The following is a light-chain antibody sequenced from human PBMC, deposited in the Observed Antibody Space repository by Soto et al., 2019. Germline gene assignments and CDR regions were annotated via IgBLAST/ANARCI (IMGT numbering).Light chain of an antibody. J-gene: IGKJ3*01. CDR3: QKYNSAPFT. Sequence: DIQMTQSPSSLSASVGDRVAITCRASQGISNYLAWYQQKPGKVPNLLIYSASTLQSGVPSRCSGGGSGTYFTLTISSLQHDDVATYYWQKYNSAPFTFGHGTKVDIK. CDR1: QGISNY. CDR2: SAS. V-gene: IGKV1-27*01.